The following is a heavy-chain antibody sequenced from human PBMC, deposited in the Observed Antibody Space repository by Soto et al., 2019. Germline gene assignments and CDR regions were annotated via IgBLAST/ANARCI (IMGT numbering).Heavy chain of an antibody. V-gene: IGHV3-33*01. CDR3: AREMSAGYPPPSGIDV. CDR1: GFTFSSYG. D-gene: IGHD6-25*01. J-gene: IGHJ6*02. CDR2: IWYDGSNK. Sequence: QVQLVESGGGVVQPGRSLRLSCAASGFTFSSYGMHWVRQAPGKGLGWVAVIWYDGSNKYYADSVKRRFTISRDNSKNTLYLQMNSLRAEHTAVYYCAREMSAGYPPPSGIDVWGQGTTVTVSS.